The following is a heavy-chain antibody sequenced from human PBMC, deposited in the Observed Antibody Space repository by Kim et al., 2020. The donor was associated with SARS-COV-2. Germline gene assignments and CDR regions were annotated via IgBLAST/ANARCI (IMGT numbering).Heavy chain of an antibody. J-gene: IGHJ2*01. Sequence: GGSLRLSCAASGFTFSSYWMSWVRQAPGKGLEWVANIKQDGSEKYYVDSVKGRFTISRDNAKNSLYLQMNSLRAEDTAVYYCARDVTAMDKRIWYFDLWGRGTLVTVSS. CDR2: IKQDGSEK. CDR1: GFTFSSYW. CDR3: ARDVTAMDKRIWYFDL. V-gene: IGHV3-7*01. D-gene: IGHD5-18*01.